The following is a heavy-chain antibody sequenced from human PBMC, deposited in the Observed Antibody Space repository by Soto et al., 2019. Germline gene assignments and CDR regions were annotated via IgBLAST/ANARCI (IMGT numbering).Heavy chain of an antibody. CDR2: VYSGGST. D-gene: IGHD6-13*01. V-gene: IGHV3-66*01. CDR3: AKDVASSSWYTSSHYGMDV. J-gene: IGHJ6*02. CDR1: GFTVSSNY. Sequence: PGGSLRLSGAASGFTVSSNYMSWIRQAAGKGLEWVSVVYSGGSTNYADPVKGRFTISRDNSKNTLYLQMNSLRAEDTAVYYCAKDVASSSWYTSSHYGMDVWGQGT.